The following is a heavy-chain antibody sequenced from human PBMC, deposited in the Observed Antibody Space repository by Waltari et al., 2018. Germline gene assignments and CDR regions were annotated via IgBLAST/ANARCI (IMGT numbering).Heavy chain of an antibody. CDR3: AKEPFDY. Sequence: EVQLLESGGDLVQPGGSLRLSCAASGFTFSNRPMGWVRQAPGKGLEWVSIIYRNDDTSYADSVKGRFTISRDNAKNSLYLQMNSLRAEDTAVYYCAKEPFDYWGQGTLVTVSS. CDR1: GFTFSNRP. J-gene: IGHJ4*02. V-gene: IGHV3-23*03. CDR2: IYRNDDT.